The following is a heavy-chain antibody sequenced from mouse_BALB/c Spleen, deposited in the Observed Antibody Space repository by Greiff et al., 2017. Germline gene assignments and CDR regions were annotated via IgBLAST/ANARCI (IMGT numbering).Heavy chain of an antibody. Sequence: EVQLQESGTVLARPGASVKMSCKASGYSFTSYWMHWVKQRPGQGLEWIGAIYPGNSDTSYNQKFKGKAKLTAVTSASTAYMELSSLTNEDSAVYYCTIITTATSSWFADWGQGTLVTVSA. CDR2: IYPGNSDT. CDR1: GYSFTSYW. V-gene: IGHV1-5*01. CDR3: TIITTATSSWFAD. J-gene: IGHJ3*01. D-gene: IGHD1-2*01.